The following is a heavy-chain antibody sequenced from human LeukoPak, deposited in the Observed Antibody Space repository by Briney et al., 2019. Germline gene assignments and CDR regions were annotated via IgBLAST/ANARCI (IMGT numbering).Heavy chain of an antibody. V-gene: IGHV3-48*01. J-gene: IGHJ5*02. CDR3: ARGYYGGSFDP. CDR2: ISSSSHSI. CDR1: GFAFSNYN. Sequence: GGSLRLSCAASGFAFSNYNMNWVRQAPGKGLELVSYISSSSHSIYYADSVKGRFTVSRDNAQDSLYLQLNNLKAGDTAVYYCARGYYGGSFDPWGQGTLVTVSS. D-gene: IGHD4-23*01.